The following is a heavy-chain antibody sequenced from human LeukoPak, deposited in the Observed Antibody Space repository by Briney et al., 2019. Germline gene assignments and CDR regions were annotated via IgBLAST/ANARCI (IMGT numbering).Heavy chain of an antibody. J-gene: IGHJ4*02. D-gene: IGHD3-10*01. V-gene: IGHV4-34*01. CDR1: GGSFSGYY. CDR2: INHSGST. CDR3: ARDAKYYFGSRTYFFFEY. Sequence: SETLSLTCAVYGGSFSGYYWSWIRQPPGKGLEWIGEINHSGSTNYNPSLKSRVTISVDTSKNQFSLKLSSVTAADTAIYYCARDAKYYFGSRTYFFFEYWGQGTLLTVSS.